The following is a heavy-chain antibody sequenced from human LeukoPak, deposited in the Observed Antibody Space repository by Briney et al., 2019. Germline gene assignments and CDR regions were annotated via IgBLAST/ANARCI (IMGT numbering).Heavy chain of an antibody. J-gene: IGHJ4*02. V-gene: IGHV3-53*01. CDR2: IYSGGST. CDR3: AKDILQGGSYVRYYFDY. CDR1: GFTFSDYY. Sequence: PGGSLRLSCAASGFTFSDYYMSWVRQAPGKGLEWVSVIYSGGSTYYADSVKGRFTISRDNSKNTLYLQMNSLRAEDTAVYYCAKDILQGGSYVRYYFDYWGQGTLVTVSS. D-gene: IGHD1-26*01.